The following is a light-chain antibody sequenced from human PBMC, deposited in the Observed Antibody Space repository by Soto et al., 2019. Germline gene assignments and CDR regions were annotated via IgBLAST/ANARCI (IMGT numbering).Light chain of an antibody. CDR3: QPLTSYPYT. V-gene: IGKV1-9*01. CDR1: QGISSY. CDR2: AAS. J-gene: IGKJ2*01. Sequence: DIQLTPSPSFLSASVGDRVTITCRASQGISSYLAWYQQKPGKAPKLLIYAASTLQSGVPSRFSGSGPGTGFTLTISSLQPEAFSTYYCQPLTSYPYTFGQGTKLEIK.